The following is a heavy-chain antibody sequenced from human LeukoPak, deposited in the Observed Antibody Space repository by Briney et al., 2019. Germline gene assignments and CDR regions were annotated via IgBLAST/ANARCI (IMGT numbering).Heavy chain of an antibody. D-gene: IGHD3-3*01. CDR1: GYSISSGYY. CDR3: ARRERITIFGVVIIGVIDY. CDR2: IYHSGST. V-gene: IGHV4-38-2*01. J-gene: IGHJ4*02. Sequence: PSETLSLTCAVSGYSISSGYYWGWIRQPPGKGLEWIGSIYHSGSTYYNPSLKGRVTISVDTSKNQFSLKLSSVTAADTAVYYCARRERITIFGVVIIGVIDYWGQGTLVTVSS.